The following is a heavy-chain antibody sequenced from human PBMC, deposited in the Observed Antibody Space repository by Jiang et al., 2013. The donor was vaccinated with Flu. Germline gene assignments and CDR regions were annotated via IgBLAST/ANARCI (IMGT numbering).Heavy chain of an antibody. CDR1: GFTFANSA. Sequence: SGAEVKKPGTSVKVSCKASGFTFANSAVQWVRQARGQRLEWIGWIVVGSGNTIYAQKFQERVTITRDMSTATAYMELTGLRSEDTAVYYCARGVGGYSYGYVLYWGQGTLVTVSS. D-gene: IGHD5-18*01. V-gene: IGHV1-58*01. J-gene: IGHJ4*02. CDR3: ARGVGGYSYGYVLY. CDR2: IVVGSGNT.